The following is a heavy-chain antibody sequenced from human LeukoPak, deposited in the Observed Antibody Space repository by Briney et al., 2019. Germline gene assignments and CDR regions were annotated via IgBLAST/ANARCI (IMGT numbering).Heavy chain of an antibody. CDR3: AKATTTSPRNFDY. Sequence: SGGSTYYADFVKGRFTISRDNSKNTLYLQMNSLRAEDTAVYYCAKATTTSPRNFDYWGQGTLVTVSS. J-gene: IGHJ4*02. V-gene: IGHV3-23*01. D-gene: IGHD2/OR15-2a*01. CDR2: SGGST.